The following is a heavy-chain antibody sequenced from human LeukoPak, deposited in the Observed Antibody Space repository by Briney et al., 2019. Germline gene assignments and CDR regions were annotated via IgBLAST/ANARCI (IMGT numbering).Heavy chain of an antibody. Sequence: GGSLRLSCAAPGFTFSNYAMTWVRQAPGKGLEWVSTITGSGNDAYYADPVKGRFTTSRDNSKNMLYLQMDSLRTEAKAVYYCAKGATGLRIVGDDWGQGTLVTVSS. J-gene: IGHJ4*02. V-gene: IGHV3-23*01. CDR3: AKGATGLRIVGDD. CDR2: ITGSGNDA. CDR1: GFTFSNYA. D-gene: IGHD2-15*01.